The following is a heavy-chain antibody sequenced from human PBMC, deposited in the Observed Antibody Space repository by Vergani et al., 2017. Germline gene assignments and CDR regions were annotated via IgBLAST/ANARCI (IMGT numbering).Heavy chain of an antibody. D-gene: IGHD3-9*01. CDR2: IWYDGSNK. CDR3: ARGEIRYFGWLNYYYYGMDV. CDR1: GFTFSSYG. J-gene: IGHJ6*02. V-gene: IGHV3-33*01. Sequence: QVQLVESGGGVVQPGRSLRLSCAASGFTFSSYGMHWVRQAPGKGLEWVAVIWYDGSNKYYADSVKGRFTISRDNSKNTLYLQMNSLRAEDTAVYYCARGEIRYFGWLNYYYYGMDVWGQGTTVTVSS.